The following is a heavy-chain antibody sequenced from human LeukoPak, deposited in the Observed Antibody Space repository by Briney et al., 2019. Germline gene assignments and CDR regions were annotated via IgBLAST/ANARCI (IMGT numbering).Heavy chain of an antibody. D-gene: IGHD3-22*01. CDR3: AREGDYYDSSGYYTKNFDY. CDR2: TYTSGST. CDR1: GGSISSYY. J-gene: IGHJ4*02. Sequence: SETLSLTCTVSGGSISSYYWSWIRQPAGKGLEWIGRTYTSGSTNYNPSLKSRVTMSVDTSKNQFSLKLSSVTAADTAVYYCAREGDYYDSSGYYTKNFDYWGQGTLVTVSS. V-gene: IGHV4-4*07.